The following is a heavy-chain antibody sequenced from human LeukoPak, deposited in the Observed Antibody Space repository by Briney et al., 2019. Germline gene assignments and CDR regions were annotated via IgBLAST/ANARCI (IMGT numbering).Heavy chain of an antibody. Sequence: SQTLSLTCTVPGGSISSGGYYWSWTRQHPGKGLEWIGYIYYSGTTYYNPSLKSRVTISIDTSKNQFSLKLGSVTTADTAVYYCARDGGYGSGSYYFDYWGQGTLVTVSS. CDR1: GGSISSGGYY. J-gene: IGHJ4*02. V-gene: IGHV4-31*03. CDR2: IYYSGTT. D-gene: IGHD3-10*01. CDR3: ARDGGYGSGSYYFDY.